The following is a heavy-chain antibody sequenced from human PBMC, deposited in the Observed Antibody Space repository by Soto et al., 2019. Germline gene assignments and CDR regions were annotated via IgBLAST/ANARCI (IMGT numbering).Heavy chain of an antibody. CDR1: GGSVSSGSYY. Sequence: QVQLQESGPGLVKPSETLSLTCTVSGGSVSSGSYYWSWIRQPPGKGLEWIGYIYYSGSTNYNPSLKSXXTXSXXTSKNQFSLKLSSVTAADTAVYYCARSGYGDYVGYWGQGTLVTVSS. CDR2: IYYSGST. J-gene: IGHJ4*02. CDR3: ARSGYGDYVGY. D-gene: IGHD4-17*01. V-gene: IGHV4-61*01.